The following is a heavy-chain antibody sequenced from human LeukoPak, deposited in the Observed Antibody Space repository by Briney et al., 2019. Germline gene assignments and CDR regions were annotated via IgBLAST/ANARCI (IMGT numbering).Heavy chain of an antibody. V-gene: IGHV4-59*01. J-gene: IGHJ4*02. Sequence: SETLSLTCTVSGGSISSYYWSWIRQPPGKGLEWIGYIYYSGSTNYNPSLESRVTISVDTSKNQFSLKLSSVTAADTAVYYCARGWLGDYFDYWGQGTLVTVSS. CDR3: ARGWLGDYFDY. D-gene: IGHD3-10*01. CDR1: GGSISSYY. CDR2: IYYSGST.